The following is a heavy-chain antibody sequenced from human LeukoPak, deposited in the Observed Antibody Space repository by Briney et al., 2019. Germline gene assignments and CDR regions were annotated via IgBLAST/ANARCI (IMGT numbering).Heavy chain of an antibody. CDR3: AKTSIWERDYFDY. CDR2: MSGVGGNT. D-gene: IGHD1-1*01. CDR1: GFIFSSYA. Sequence: GGSLRLSCAGSGFIFSSYAMSWVRQAPGKGLEWVSAMSGVGGNTFYTDSVRGRFTISRDNSKNTLYLQMNSLRAEDTAIYYCAKTSIWERDYFDYWGQGTLVTVSS. J-gene: IGHJ4*02. V-gene: IGHV3-23*01.